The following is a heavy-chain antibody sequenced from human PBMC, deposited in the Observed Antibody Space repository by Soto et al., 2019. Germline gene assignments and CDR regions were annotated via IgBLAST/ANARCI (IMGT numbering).Heavy chain of an antibody. CDR2: IYHSGST. J-gene: IGHJ3*02. D-gene: IGHD2-15*01. CDR1: GGSMSSSNW. CDR3: ARDPATAHAFDI. V-gene: IGHV4-4*02. Sequence: SETLSLTCTVSGGSMSSSNWWSWVRQPPGKGLEWIGEIYHSGSTNYNPSLKSRVTISVDKSKNQFSLKLSSVTAADTAVYYCARDPATAHAFDIWGQGTMVTVSS.